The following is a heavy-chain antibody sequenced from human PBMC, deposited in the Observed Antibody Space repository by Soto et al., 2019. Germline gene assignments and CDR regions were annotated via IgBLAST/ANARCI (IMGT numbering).Heavy chain of an antibody. J-gene: IGHJ6*02. V-gene: IGHV3-30*18. CDR2: ISYDGSNK. CDR1: GFTFSSYG. D-gene: IGHD1-1*01. CDR3: AKKTVGRNPAYYYYGMDV. Sequence: QVQLVESGGGVVQPGRSLRLSCAASGFTFSSYGMHWVRQAPGKGLEWVAVISYDGSNKYYADSVKGRFTISRDNSKNTLYLQMNSLRAEDTAVYYCAKKTVGRNPAYYYYGMDVWGQGTTVTVSS.